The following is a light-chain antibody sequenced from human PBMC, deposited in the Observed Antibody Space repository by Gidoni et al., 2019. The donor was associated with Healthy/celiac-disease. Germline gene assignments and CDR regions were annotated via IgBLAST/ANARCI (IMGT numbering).Light chain of an antibody. Sequence: DIQMPQSPSSLSASVGDRVTITCRASQGISNYLAWYQQKPGKVPKLLIYAASTLQSGVPSRFSGSGSGTDFALTISSRQPEDVATYYCQKYNSAPPWTFXQXTKVEIK. CDR2: AAS. CDR3: QKYNSAPPWT. J-gene: IGKJ1*01. CDR1: QGISNY. V-gene: IGKV1-27*01.